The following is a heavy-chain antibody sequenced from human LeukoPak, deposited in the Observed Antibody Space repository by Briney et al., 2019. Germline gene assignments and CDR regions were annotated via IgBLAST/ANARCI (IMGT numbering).Heavy chain of an antibody. J-gene: IGHJ5*02. CDR1: GGAISYYY. Sequence: PSETLSLTCTVSGGAISYYYWNWIRQPPGKGLEWIGYIYYTGNTNYNPSLKSRVTISVDTSKNQFSLKLSSVSAADTAVYYCARDRLQLQSWGQGTLVTVSS. V-gene: IGHV4-59*01. CDR2: IYYTGNT. CDR3: ARDRLQLQS. D-gene: IGHD5-24*01.